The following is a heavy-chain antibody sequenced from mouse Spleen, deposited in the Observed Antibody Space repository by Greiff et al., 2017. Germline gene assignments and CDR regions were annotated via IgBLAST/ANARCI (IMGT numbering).Heavy chain of an antibody. CDR2: ISYSGST. D-gene: IGHD1-1*02. V-gene: IGHV3-2*02. CDR1: GYSITSDYA. Sequence: DVKLQESGPGLVKPSQSLSLTCTVTGYSITSDYAWNWIRQFPGNKLEWMGYISYSGSTSYNPSLKSRISITRDTSKNQFFLQLNSVTTEDTATYYCARSYGTPFYAMDYWGQGTSVTVSS. CDR3: ARSYGTPFYAMDY. J-gene: IGHJ4*01.